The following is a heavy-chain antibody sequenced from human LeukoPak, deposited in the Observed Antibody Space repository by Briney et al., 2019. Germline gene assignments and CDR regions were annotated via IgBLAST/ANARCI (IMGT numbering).Heavy chain of an antibody. Sequence: PSETLSLTCTVSGDSVTSGSYYWSWIRQPPGKGLEWIGFVYYTGSTNYNPSLKSRLTISLDTSKNQFSLKLSSVTAADTAVYYCTRSLGVVIHGGMDVWGQGTTVTVSS. CDR2: VYYTGST. J-gene: IGHJ6*02. V-gene: IGHV4-61*01. CDR1: GDSVTSGSYY. CDR3: TRSLGVVIHGGMDV. D-gene: IGHD3-3*01.